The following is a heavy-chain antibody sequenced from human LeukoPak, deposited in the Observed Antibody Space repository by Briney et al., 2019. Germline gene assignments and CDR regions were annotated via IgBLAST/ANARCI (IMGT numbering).Heavy chain of an antibody. CDR2: INPSGGST. D-gene: IGHD1-1*01. J-gene: IGHJ1*01. CDR1: GYTFTSYY. V-gene: IGHV1-46*01. Sequence: ASVKVSCKASGYTFTSYYMHWVRQAPGQGLEWMGIINPSGGSTSYAQKFQGRVTITRNSSITTVYMELSSLRSEGTAVYYCARGPPTAQYFQHWGQGTLVTVSS. CDR3: ARGPPTAQYFQH.